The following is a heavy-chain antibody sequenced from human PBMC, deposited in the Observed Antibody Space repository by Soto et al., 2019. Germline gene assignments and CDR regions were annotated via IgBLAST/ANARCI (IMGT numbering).Heavy chain of an antibody. J-gene: IGHJ4*02. V-gene: IGHV3-74*01. Sequence: GGSLRLSCAASGFTFSSYWMHCVRQAPWKGLVWVSLINSDGSITSYADSVKGRFTISSDNSKNTLYLQMNSLRAEDTAVYYCAKDLFTMVRLFDSWGQGTLVTVSS. CDR1: GFTFSSYW. D-gene: IGHD3-10*01. CDR2: INSDGSIT. CDR3: AKDLFTMVRLFDS.